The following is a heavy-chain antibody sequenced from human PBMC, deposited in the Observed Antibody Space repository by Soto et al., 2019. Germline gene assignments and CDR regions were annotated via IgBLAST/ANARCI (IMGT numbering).Heavy chain of an antibody. J-gene: IGHJ1*01. CDR1: GYTFSNYG. V-gene: IGHV1-18*04. CDR3: ARAEKWVTLRTGVD. D-gene: IGHD1-26*01. Sequence: ASVKVSCKASGYTFSNYGISWVRQAPGQGLEWMGWISGYNGITNYVQKFQGRVTMTTDTSTRTAYMELRSLRYEDTAVYYCARAEKWVTLRTGVDWG. CDR2: ISGYNGIT.